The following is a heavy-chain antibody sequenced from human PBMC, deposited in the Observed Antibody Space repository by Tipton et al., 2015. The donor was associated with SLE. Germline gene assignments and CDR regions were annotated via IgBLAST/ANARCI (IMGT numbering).Heavy chain of an antibody. V-gene: IGHV1-24*01. Sequence: QLVQSGAEVKKPGASVKVSCKVSGYTLSELSIHWVRQAPGKGLEWMGRFDHEHGETIYAQKFQGRVTMTVDTTTYTAYMDLSSLTSEDTAVYYCATGLFQGLEEGCFDPWGQGTPVTVSS. CDR3: ATGLFQGLEEGCFDP. J-gene: IGHJ5*02. CDR1: GYTLSELS. CDR2: FDHEHGET. D-gene: IGHD2/OR15-2a*01.